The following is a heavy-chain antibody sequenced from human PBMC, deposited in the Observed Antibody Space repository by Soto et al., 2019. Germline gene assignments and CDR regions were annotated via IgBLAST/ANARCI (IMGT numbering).Heavy chain of an antibody. CDR1: GGSISSGGYY. V-gene: IGHV4-31*03. CDR2: IYYSGST. D-gene: IGHD3-22*01. CDR3: ASYSSGYYFDY. Sequence: PSETLSLTCTVSGGSISSGGYYWSWIRQHPGKGLEWIGYIYYSGSTYYNPSLKSRVTISVDTSKNQFSLKRSSVTAADTAVYYCASYSSGYYFDYWGQGTLVTVSS. J-gene: IGHJ4*02.